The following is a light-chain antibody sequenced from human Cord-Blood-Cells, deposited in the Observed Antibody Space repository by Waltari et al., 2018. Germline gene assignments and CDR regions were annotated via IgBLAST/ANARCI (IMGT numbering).Light chain of an antibody. Sequence: EIVMTQSPATPSVSPGERATLSCRASQSVSSNLAWYQQKPGQAPRLLIYGASTRATGIPARFSGSGSGTEFTLTISSLQSEDFAVYYCQQYNNWPVTFGPGTKVDIK. J-gene: IGKJ3*01. CDR1: QSVSSN. V-gene: IGKV3-15*01. CDR2: GAS. CDR3: QQYNNWPVT.